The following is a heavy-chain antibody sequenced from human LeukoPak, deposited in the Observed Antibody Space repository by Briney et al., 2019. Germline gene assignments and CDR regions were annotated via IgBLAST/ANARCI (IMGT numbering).Heavy chain of an antibody. CDR2: ISSSSSTI. Sequence: PGGSLRPSCAASGFTFSSCSMNWVRQAPGKGLEWVSYISSSSSTIYYADSVKGRFTISRDNAKNSLYLQMNSLRDEDTAVYYCARDARNYYDSRVDYWGQGTLVTVSS. V-gene: IGHV3-48*02. CDR3: ARDARNYYDSRVDY. J-gene: IGHJ4*02. CDR1: GFTFSSCS. D-gene: IGHD3-22*01.